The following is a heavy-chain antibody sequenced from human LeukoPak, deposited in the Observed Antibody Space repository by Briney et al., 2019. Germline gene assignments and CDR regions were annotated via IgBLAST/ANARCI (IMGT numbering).Heavy chain of an antibody. D-gene: IGHD6-13*01. J-gene: IGHJ6*02. CDR2: INHSGST. CDR1: GGSFSGYY. CDR3: ARGAGGGRSFQIYYYYGMDV. Sequence: SETLSLTCAVYGGSFSGYYWSWIRQPPGKGLEWIGEINHSGSTNYNPSLKSRVTISVDTSKNQSSLKLSSVTAADTAVYYCARGAGGGRSFQIYYYYGMDVWGQGTTVTVSS. V-gene: IGHV4-34*01.